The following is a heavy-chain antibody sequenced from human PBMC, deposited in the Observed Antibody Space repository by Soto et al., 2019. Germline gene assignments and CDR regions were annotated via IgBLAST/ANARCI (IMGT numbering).Heavy chain of an antibody. CDR3: ASEPLPYYYESSGQWYFDL. Sequence: QVQLVQSGAEVKKPGSSVKVSCKASGGTFTNYVFSWVRQAPGQGLEWMGGIIPLFGTTNSAQKFQGRVTITADESTSTAYMELSSLRSEDTAVYFCASEPLPYYYESSGQWYFDLWGRGTLVTVSS. J-gene: IGHJ2*01. V-gene: IGHV1-69*12. CDR1: GGTFTNYV. CDR2: IIPLFGTT. D-gene: IGHD3-22*01.